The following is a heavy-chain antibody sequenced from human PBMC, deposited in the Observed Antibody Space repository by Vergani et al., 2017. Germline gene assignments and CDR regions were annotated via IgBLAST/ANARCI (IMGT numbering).Heavy chain of an antibody. CDR1: GYTFTDHY. D-gene: IGHD4-17*01. V-gene: IGHV1-69-2*01. J-gene: IGHJ6*02. CDR3: ATPQTVTTGGMEV. CDR2: VDPEDGET. Sequence: EVRLGQSGAEVKKPGATMKISCKVSGYTFTDHYMHWVTQAPGKGLEWMGLVDPEDGETIYAEKLKGRVTIAADTSTDTSHLELSSLRYEDTAVYYCATPQTVTTGGMEVWGQGTTVIVSS.